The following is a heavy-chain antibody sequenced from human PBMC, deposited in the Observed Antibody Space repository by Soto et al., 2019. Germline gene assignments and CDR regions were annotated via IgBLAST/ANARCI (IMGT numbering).Heavy chain of an antibody. CDR1: GFPFSDFS. J-gene: IGHJ4*02. V-gene: IGHV3-48*01. D-gene: IGHD1-26*01. CDR3: ASPIVLAIS. CDR2: ISFSSKTI. Sequence: EVQLAESGGGLVQPGGSLRLSFAVSGFPFSDFSMHWVRQAPGKGLEWLSYISFSSKTIYYADSVKGRFTVSRDNAKKSMFLQMNNLRVEDTAVYYCASPIVLAISWGQGTLVTVSS.